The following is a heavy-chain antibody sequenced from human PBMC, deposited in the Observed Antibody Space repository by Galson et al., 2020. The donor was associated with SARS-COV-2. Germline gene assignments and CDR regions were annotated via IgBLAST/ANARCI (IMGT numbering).Heavy chain of an antibody. J-gene: IGHJ4*02. CDR2: ISYDGSNK. V-gene: IGHV3-30*01. D-gene: IGHD6-19*01. Sequence: GESLKISCAASGFTFSSYAMHWVRQAPGKGLEWVAVISYDGSNKYYADSVKGRFTISRDNSKNTLYLQMNSLRAEDTAGYYCAREGYSSGLLDEWGQGTLVTVAS. CDR1: GFTFSSYA. CDR3: AREGYSSGLLDE.